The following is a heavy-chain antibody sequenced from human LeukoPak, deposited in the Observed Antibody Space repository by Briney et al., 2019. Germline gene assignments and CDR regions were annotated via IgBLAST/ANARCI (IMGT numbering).Heavy chain of an antibody. Sequence: ASVKVSCKASGYTLTDYYMHWVRQAPGQGLEWMGGIIPIFGTANYAQKFQGRVTITADESTSTAYMVLSSLRSEDTAVYYCARGWLAETMVVTPYNYWGQGTLVTVSS. J-gene: IGHJ4*02. CDR3: ARGWLAETMVVTPYNY. CDR2: IIPIFGTA. CDR1: GYTLTDYY. V-gene: IGHV1-69*13. D-gene: IGHD4-23*01.